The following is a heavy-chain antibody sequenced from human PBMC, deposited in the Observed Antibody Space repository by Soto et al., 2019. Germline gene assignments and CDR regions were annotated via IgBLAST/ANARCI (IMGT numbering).Heavy chain of an antibody. D-gene: IGHD1-1*01. V-gene: IGHV3-21*01. Sequence: GGSLRLSCAASGFTFSTYSMNWVRQAPGTGLEWASSISITSSYIYYADSVKGRFTVSRDNAKDSLYLQMNSLRAEDTAVYYCARDRAANSYYYRGMDVWGQGTTVTVSS. CDR1: GFTFSTYS. J-gene: IGHJ6*02. CDR2: ISITSSYI. CDR3: ARDRAANSYYYRGMDV.